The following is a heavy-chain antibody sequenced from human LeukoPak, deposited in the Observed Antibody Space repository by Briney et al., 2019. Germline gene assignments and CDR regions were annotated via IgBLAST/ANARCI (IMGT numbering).Heavy chain of an antibody. V-gene: IGHV3-23*01. J-gene: IGHJ4*02. Sequence: GGSLRLPCAASGFTFSSYAMSWVRQAPGKGREWVSAISGSGGSTYYADSVKGRFTISRDNSKNTLYLQMNSLRAEDTAVYYCAKSSSGYDFSLDYWGQGTLVTVSS. D-gene: IGHD5-12*01. CDR2: ISGSGGST. CDR3: AKSSSGYDFSLDY. CDR1: GFTFSSYA.